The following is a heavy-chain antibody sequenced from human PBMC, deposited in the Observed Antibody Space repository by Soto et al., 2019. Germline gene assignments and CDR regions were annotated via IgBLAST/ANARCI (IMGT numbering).Heavy chain of an antibody. CDR2: FDPEDGET. CDR1: GYTLTELS. J-gene: IGHJ6*03. D-gene: IGHD2-2*01. CDR3: ATHVGYCSSTSRYFSGSRGAGYMDV. Sequence: ASVKVSCKVSGYTLTELSMHWVRQAPGKGLEWMGGFDPEDGETIYAQKFQGRVTMTEDTSTDTAYMELSSLRSEGTAVYYCATHVGYCSSTSRYFSGSRGAGYMDVWGKGTTVTVSS. V-gene: IGHV1-24*01.